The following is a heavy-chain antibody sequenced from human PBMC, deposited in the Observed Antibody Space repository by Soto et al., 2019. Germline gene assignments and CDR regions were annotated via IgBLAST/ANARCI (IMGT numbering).Heavy chain of an antibody. CDR3: ARHFYYDSSGYYHMGPFDY. D-gene: IGHD3-22*01. CDR1: GGSISSSSYY. Sequence: PSETLSLTCTVSGGSISSSSYYWGWIRQPPGKGLEWIGSIYYSGSTYYNPSLKSRVTISVDTSKNQFSLKLSSVTAADTAVYYCARHFYYDSSGYYHMGPFDYWGQGTLVTVSS. J-gene: IGHJ4*02. V-gene: IGHV4-39*01. CDR2: IYYSGST.